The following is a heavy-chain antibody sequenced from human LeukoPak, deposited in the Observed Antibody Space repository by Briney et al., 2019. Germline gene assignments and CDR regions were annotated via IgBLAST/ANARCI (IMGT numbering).Heavy chain of an antibody. J-gene: IGHJ4*02. CDR1: GYTFANYG. V-gene: IGHV1-18*01. CDR3: ARDPLLPISYHYC. D-gene: IGHD2-15*01. Sequence: ASVKLSCKTSGYTFANYGMSWVRQAPGQGLEWVGWIAAYNGNTAYAQKLQGRLTVTADTSTSTACMQLSSLNSDDPAVYYAARDPLLPISYHYCWGQGTLVS. CDR2: IAAYNGNT.